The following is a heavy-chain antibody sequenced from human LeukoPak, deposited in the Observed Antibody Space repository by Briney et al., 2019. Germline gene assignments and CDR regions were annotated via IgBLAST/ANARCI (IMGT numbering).Heavy chain of an antibody. CDR1: GYTFTSYG. D-gene: IGHD6-19*01. CDR3: ARVTPLQYSSGWVGGMDV. V-gene: IGHV1-18*01. Sequence: GASVKVSCKASGYTFTSYGISWVRQAPGQGLEWIGWISAYNGNTNYAQKLQGRVTMTTDTSTSTAYMELRSLRSDDTAVYYCARVTPLQYSSGWVGGMDVWGQGTTVTVSS. J-gene: IGHJ6*02. CDR2: ISAYNGNT.